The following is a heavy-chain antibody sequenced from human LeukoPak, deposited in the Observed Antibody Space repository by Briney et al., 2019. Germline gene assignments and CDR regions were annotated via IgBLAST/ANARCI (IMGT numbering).Heavy chain of an antibody. CDR3: SRVEPQFDAFDI. Sequence: PGGSLRLSCAASGFTVSSNYMSWVRQAPEKGLEWISFIYSVGSTYYADSVKGRFTISRDNSKNMLYLQMNSLRVEDTAVYYCSRVEPQFDAFDIWGQGTMVTVSS. V-gene: IGHV3-53*01. J-gene: IGHJ3*02. CDR2: IYSVGST. D-gene: IGHD1-14*01. CDR1: GFTVSSNY.